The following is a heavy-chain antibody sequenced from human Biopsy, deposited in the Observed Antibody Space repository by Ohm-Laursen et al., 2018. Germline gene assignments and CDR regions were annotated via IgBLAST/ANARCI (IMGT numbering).Heavy chain of an antibody. D-gene: IGHD2/OR15-2a*01. CDR2: IHYSGST. V-gene: IGHV4-59*07. Sequence: PSDTLSLTWTVSGGSISSDYWSWIRQTPGKGLGWIGYIHYSGSTNYNPSLKSRVTISVDTSKNQFSLRLNSVTAADTAVYYCARATNSTGWPYYYFYGMDVWGQGTTVTVSS. J-gene: IGHJ6*02. CDR3: ARATNSTGWPYYYFYGMDV. CDR1: GGSISSDY.